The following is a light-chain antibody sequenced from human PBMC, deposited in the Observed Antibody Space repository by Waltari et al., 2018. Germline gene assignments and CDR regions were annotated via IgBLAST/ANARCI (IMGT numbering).Light chain of an antibody. CDR2: DAS. Sequence: VLTQSPGTLPLSPGERVTLPCRASQSVSSNYLAWYQQKPGQAPRLLIYDASNRATGIADRFSGSGSGTDFTLTISRLEPEDVAVYYCQQYGRSPWTFGQGTKVEIK. J-gene: IGKJ1*01. CDR1: QSVSSNY. V-gene: IGKV3-20*01. CDR3: QQYGRSPWT.